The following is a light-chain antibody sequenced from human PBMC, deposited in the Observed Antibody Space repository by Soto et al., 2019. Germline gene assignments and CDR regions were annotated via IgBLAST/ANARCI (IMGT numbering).Light chain of an antibody. V-gene: IGKV1-5*03. CDR3: QQYSSYPYT. Sequence: DIQMTQSPSTLSASVGDRVTITCRASQSISSWLAWYQQKPGTAPKLLIYKASSLQSGVPSRFSGSGSVTEFILTISSLQPDDFASYYCQQYSSYPYTFGKGIKLEIK. CDR1: QSISSW. CDR2: KAS. J-gene: IGKJ2*01.